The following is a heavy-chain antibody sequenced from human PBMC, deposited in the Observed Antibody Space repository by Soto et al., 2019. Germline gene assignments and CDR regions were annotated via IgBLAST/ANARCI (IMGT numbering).Heavy chain of an antibody. CDR2: IIPVFGTA. J-gene: IGHJ6*02. Sequence: QVQLVQSGAEVKKPGSSVKVSCKASGGTFSSSAMSWVRQAPGQGLEWMGAIIPVFGTAHYAQKFQGRVTITADKPTSTAYMELIRLRSEDTAVYYCARERPERGKDVWGQGTTVTVSS. D-gene: IGHD6-25*01. CDR3: ARERPERGKDV. CDR1: GGTFSSSA. V-gene: IGHV1-69*06.